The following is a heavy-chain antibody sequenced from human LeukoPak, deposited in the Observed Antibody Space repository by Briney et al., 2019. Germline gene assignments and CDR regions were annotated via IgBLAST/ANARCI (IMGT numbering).Heavy chain of an antibody. CDR1: GGSISSYY. CDR3: ARVSHSSGWSYYYYGMDV. CDR2: IYSSGST. D-gene: IGHD6-19*01. Sequence: SETLSLTCTVSGGSISSYYWSWIRQPPGKGLEWIGYIYSSGSTNYNPSLKSRVTISVDTSKNQFSLKLSSVTAADTAVYYCARVSHSSGWSYYYYGMDVWGQGTTVTVSS. V-gene: IGHV4-59*01. J-gene: IGHJ6*02.